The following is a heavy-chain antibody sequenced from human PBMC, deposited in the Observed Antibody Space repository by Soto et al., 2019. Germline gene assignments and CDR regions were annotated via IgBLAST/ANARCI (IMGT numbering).Heavy chain of an antibody. J-gene: IGHJ6*02. CDR2: ISAAGDP. CDR3: ARTDRDFYGLDV. Sequence: EVQLVESGGGLVQPGGSLRLSCGASGFTFRNYDMHWVRQGTGKGLEWVSGISAAGDPDYADSVEGRFTISRENAQNSFFLQMNSLRVGDTAVYYCARTDRDFYGLDVWGQGTTVIGSS. CDR1: GFTFRNYD. V-gene: IGHV3-13*05.